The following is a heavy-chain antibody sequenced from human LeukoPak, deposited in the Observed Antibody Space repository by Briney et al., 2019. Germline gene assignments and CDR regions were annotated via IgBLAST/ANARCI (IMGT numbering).Heavy chain of an antibody. CDR2: ISSSSSTI. J-gene: IGHJ4*02. CDR3: APVAAGLGY. CDR1: GFTFSSYS. V-gene: IGHV3-48*01. Sequence: PGGSLRLSCAASGFTFSSYSMNWVRQAPGKGLEWVSYISSSSSTIYYADSVKGRFTISRDNSKNTLYLQMNSLRAEDTAVYYCAPVAAGLGYWGQGTLVTVSS. D-gene: IGHD2-15*01.